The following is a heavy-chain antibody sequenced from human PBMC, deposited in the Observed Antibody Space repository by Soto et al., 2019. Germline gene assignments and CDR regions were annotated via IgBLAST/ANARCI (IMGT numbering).Heavy chain of an antibody. Sequence: PSETLSLTCTVSGGSISSSSYYWGWIRQRPGKGLEWIGSIYYSGSTYYNPSLKSRVTISVDTSKNQFSLKLSSVTAADTAVYYCARPEVIVVVSPHRSPNYYYYGMDVWGQGTTVTVSS. J-gene: IGHJ6*02. V-gene: IGHV4-39*01. CDR3: ARPEVIVVVSPHRSPNYYYYGMDV. D-gene: IGHD3-22*01. CDR2: IYYSGST. CDR1: GGSISSSSYY.